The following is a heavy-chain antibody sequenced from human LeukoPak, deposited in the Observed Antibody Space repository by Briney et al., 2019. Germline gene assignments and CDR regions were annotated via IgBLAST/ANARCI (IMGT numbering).Heavy chain of an antibody. CDR1: GGSFSGHY. Sequence: SETLSLTCAIYGGSFSGHYWSWIRQPPGKGLEWIGEINHSGSTNYDPSLKSRVTISVDTSRNQFSLNLSSVTAADTAVYYCARVEVIAAAGTNHAFDIWGRGTMVTVSS. CDR3: ARVEVIAAAGTNHAFDI. J-gene: IGHJ3*02. D-gene: IGHD6-13*01. CDR2: INHSGST. V-gene: IGHV4-34*01.